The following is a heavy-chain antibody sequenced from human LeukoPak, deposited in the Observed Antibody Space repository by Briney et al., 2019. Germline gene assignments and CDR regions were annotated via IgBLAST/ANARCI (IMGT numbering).Heavy chain of an antibody. Sequence: GGSLRLSCAASGLTFSSYAMTWVRQAPGKGLEWVSGISGSGGTTYYADSVKGRFTISRDNSKNTLYLQMNSLRVEDTAVYYCAKGGRWDYYDSSLWGKGKMVTVSS. CDR3: AKGGRWDYYDSSL. D-gene: IGHD3-22*01. V-gene: IGHV3-23*01. CDR2: ISGSGGTT. CDR1: GLTFSSYA. J-gene: IGHJ3*01.